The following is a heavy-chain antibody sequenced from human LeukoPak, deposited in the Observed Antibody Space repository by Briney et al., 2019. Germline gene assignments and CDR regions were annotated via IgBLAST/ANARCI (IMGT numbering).Heavy chain of an antibody. Sequence: ASVKVSCKASGYTFTSYGISWVRQAPGQGPEWMGWISAYNGNTNYAQKLQGRVTMTTDTSTSTAYMELRSLRSDDTAVYYCARGTTRITGTPPVDYWGQGTLVTVSS. J-gene: IGHJ4*02. CDR3: ARGTTRITGTPPVDY. CDR2: ISAYNGNT. V-gene: IGHV1-18*01. D-gene: IGHD1-20*01. CDR1: GYTFTSYG.